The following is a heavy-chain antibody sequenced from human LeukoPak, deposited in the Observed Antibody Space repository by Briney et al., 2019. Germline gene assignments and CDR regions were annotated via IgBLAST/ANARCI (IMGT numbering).Heavy chain of an antibody. CDR3: ARDGPRHEQWLVT. CDR1: GFSVRNIY. V-gene: IGHV3-66*01. J-gene: IGHJ5*02. CDR2: IYTGGTT. Sequence: GGSLRLSCEASGFSVRNIYMSWVRQAPGKEPESVSVIYTGGTTFYADSVKGRFTISRDSSKNTLYLQMNSLRAEDTAVYYCARDGPRHEQWLVTWGQGTLVTVSA. D-gene: IGHD6-19*01.